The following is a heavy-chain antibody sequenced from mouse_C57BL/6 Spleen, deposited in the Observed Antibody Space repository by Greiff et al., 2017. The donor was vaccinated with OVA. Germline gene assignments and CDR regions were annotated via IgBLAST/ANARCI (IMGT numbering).Heavy chain of an antibody. J-gene: IGHJ3*01. CDR1: GYAFTNYL. CDR2: INPGSGGT. V-gene: IGHV1-54*01. D-gene: IGHD2-1*01. Sequence: QVQLQQSGAELVRPGTSVKVSCKASGYAFTNYLIEWVKQRPGQGLEWIGVINPGSGGTNYNEKFKGKATLTADKSSSTAYMQLSSLTSEDSAVYFCARSYGNPFAYWGQGTLVTVSA. CDR3: ARSYGNPFAY.